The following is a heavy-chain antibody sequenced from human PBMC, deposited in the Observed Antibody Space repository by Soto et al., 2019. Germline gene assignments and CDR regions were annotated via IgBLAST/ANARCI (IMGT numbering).Heavy chain of an antibody. CDR3: ASEVAGSGTYNWFDP. CDR2: IIPIFGTA. CDR1: GGIFSSYA. J-gene: IGHJ5*02. Sequence: QVQLVQSGAEVKKPGSSVKVSCKASGGIFSSYAISWVRQAAGQGLEWMGGIIPIFGTANYAQKIQGRVTITADKSTSTAYMELSSLGSEDTAVYYCASEVAGSGTYNWFDPWGQGTLVTVSS. D-gene: IGHD3-10*01. V-gene: IGHV1-69*06.